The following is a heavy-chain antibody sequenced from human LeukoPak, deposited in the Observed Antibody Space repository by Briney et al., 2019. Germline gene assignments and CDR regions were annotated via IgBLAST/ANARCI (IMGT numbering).Heavy chain of an antibody. CDR2: IYYSGST. D-gene: IGHD3-22*01. Sequence: MASETLSLTCTVSGGSISSGDYYWSWIRQPPGKGLEWIGYIYYSGSTYYNPSLKSRVTISVGTSKNQFSLKLSSVTAADTAVYYCAREVGLYDYDSSRYHHNWFDPWGQGTLVTVSS. CDR3: AREVGLYDYDSSRYHHNWFDP. J-gene: IGHJ5*02. V-gene: IGHV4-30-4*01. CDR1: GGSISSGDYY.